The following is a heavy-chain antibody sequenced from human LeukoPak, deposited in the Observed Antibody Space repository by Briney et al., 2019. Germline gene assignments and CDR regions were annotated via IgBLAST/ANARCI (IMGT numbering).Heavy chain of an antibody. V-gene: IGHV3-23*01. CDR2: ISGGGGIT. D-gene: IGHD3-10*01. CDR3: AKDFLRNMVLGFDD. J-gene: IGHJ4*02. CDR1: AFTFSRSA. Sequence: PGGSLRLSCAASAFTFSRSAMSWVRQAPGKGLEWVSVISGGGGITNYADSVKGRFTISRDNSNNTLSLQMNSLRVEDTAVYYCAKDFLRNMVLGFDDWGQGTLVTVSS.